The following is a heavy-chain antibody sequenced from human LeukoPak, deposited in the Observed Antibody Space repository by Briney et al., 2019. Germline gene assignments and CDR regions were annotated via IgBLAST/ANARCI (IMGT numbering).Heavy chain of an antibody. Sequence: SETLSLTCTVSGGSISSYYWSWIRQPAGKGLEWSGRIYTSGSTNYNPSLKSRVTMSVDTSKNQFSLKLSSVTAADTAVYYCARDLGYCTNGVCYYYYMDVWGKGTTVTVSS. D-gene: IGHD2-8*01. CDR2: IYTSGST. J-gene: IGHJ6*03. CDR3: ARDLGYCTNGVCYYYYMDV. CDR1: GGSISSYY. V-gene: IGHV4-4*07.